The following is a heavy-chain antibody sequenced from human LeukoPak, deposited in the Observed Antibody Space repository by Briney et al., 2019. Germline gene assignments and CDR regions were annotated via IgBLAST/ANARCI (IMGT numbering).Heavy chain of an antibody. CDR3: AKSRLSGINDAFDI. CDR2: ISGSAVIT. CDR1: GLTFSTFG. V-gene: IGHV3-23*01. J-gene: IGHJ3*02. Sequence: PGGSLRLSCAASGLTFSTFGMTWVRQAPGKGVEWVSAISGSAVITFYADSVKGRFTISRDNSKNTLYLQMNSLRAEDTALYYCAKSRLSGINDAFDIWGQGTMVTVSS. D-gene: IGHD3-3*01.